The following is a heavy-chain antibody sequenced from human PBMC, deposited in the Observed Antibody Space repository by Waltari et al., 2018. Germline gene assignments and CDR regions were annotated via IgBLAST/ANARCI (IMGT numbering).Heavy chain of an antibody. CDR3: AHSPGIWSGYHGPFDY. CDR1: GFSLSTSGMR. V-gene: IGHV2-70*04. Sequence: QVTLKESGPALVKPTQTLTLTCTFSGFSLSTSGMRVSWIRQPPGKALQWLARIDWDDDKFYSTSLKTRLTISKDTSKNQVVLTMTNMDPVDTATYYCAHSPGIWSGYHGPFDYWGQGTLVTVSS. D-gene: IGHD3-3*01. CDR2: IDWDDDK. J-gene: IGHJ4*02.